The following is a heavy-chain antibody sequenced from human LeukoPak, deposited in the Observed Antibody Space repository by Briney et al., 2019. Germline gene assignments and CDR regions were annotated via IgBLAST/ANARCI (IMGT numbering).Heavy chain of an antibody. CDR3: ARESGSYEAFFEH. Sequence: GASVKVSCKASGGTFSSYAISWVRQAPGQGLEWMGRIFPIFATANYAQKFQGRVTITADESTSTAYMELSSLRSEDTAVYYCARESGSYEAFFEHWGQGTLVTVSS. CDR2: IFPIFATA. J-gene: IGHJ4*02. CDR1: GGTFSSYA. D-gene: IGHD1-26*01. V-gene: IGHV1-69*13.